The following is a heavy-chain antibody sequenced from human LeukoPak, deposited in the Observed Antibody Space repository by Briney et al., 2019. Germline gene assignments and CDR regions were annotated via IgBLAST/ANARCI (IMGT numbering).Heavy chain of an antibody. J-gene: IGHJ5*02. CDR3: ASLGQVVVTPRNAVSA. CDR2: INPNSGGT. Sequence: ASVKVSRKASGYTFTGYYMHWVRQAPGQGLEWMGWINPNSGGTNYAQKFQGRVTMTRDTSISTAYMELSRLRSDDTAVYYCASLGQVVVTPRNAVSAWGQGTLVTVSS. D-gene: IGHD4-23*01. CDR1: GYTFTGYY. V-gene: IGHV1-2*02.